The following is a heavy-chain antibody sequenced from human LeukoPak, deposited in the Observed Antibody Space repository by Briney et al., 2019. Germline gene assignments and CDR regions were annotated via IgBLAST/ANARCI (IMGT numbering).Heavy chain of an antibody. CDR1: GYTLTELS. J-gene: IGHJ4*02. V-gene: IGHV1-24*01. Sequence: ASVKVSCKVSGYTLTELSMHWVRQAPGKGLEWMGGFDPEDGETIYAQKFRGRVTMTEDTSTDTAYMELSSLRSEDTAVYYCATARIVLRFFDYWGQGTLVTVSS. CDR3: ATARIVLRFFDY. D-gene: IGHD3-3*01. CDR2: FDPEDGET.